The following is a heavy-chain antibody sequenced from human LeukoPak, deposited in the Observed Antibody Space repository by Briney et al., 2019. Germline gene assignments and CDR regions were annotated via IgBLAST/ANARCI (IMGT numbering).Heavy chain of an antibody. J-gene: IGHJ3*02. CDR1: GFTFSSYS. V-gene: IGHV3-21*01. D-gene: IGHD3-10*01. CDR3: ARDNGGGSGDAFDI. CDR2: ISSSSRYI. Sequence: PGGSLRLSCAASGFTFSSYSMTWVRQAPGRGREWVSSISSSSRYIYYADSVKGRFTISRDNAKNSLYLQMNSLRAEDTAVYYCARDNGGGSGDAFDIWGQGTMVTVSS.